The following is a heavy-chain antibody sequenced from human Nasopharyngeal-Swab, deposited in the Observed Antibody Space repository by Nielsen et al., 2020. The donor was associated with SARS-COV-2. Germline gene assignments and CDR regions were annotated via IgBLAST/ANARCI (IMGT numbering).Heavy chain of an antibody. Sequence: WRRQPPGEGLEWIGSLLYSGKTNYNPALRNRVTISVDTSENQFSLKLSSVIAADTAVYNCARVHVTGWFDPWGQGTLVTVSS. CDR2: LLYSGKT. CDR3: ARVHVTGWFDP. J-gene: IGHJ5*02. V-gene: IGHV4-59*01.